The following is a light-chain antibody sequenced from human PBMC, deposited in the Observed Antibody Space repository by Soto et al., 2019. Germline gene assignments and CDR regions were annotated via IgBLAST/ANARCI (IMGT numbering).Light chain of an antibody. J-gene: IGKJ5*01. Sequence: DIQMTQSPSSLSASVGDRVIITCRASQTISSHLNWYQQKPGKAPNLLVYAASSLQSGVPSRFTGSGSGTDFTLTISSLQREDFATYFCQQSYTTPITFGQGTRL. V-gene: IGKV1-39*01. CDR2: AAS. CDR1: QTISSH. CDR3: QQSYTTPIT.